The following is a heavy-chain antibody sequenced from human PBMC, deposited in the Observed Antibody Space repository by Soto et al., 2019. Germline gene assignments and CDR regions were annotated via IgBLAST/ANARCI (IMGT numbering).Heavy chain of an antibody. CDR2: IYYSGST. CDR3: ARDQVPAALLGWFEP. V-gene: IGHV4-59*01. D-gene: IGHD2-2*01. Sequence: SETLSLTCTVSGGSISSYYWSWIRQPPGKGLEWIGYIYYSGSTNYNPSLKSRVTISVDTSKNQFSLKLSSVTAADTAVYYCARDQVPAALLGWFEPWGQGTLVPVSS. CDR1: GGSISSYY. J-gene: IGHJ5*02.